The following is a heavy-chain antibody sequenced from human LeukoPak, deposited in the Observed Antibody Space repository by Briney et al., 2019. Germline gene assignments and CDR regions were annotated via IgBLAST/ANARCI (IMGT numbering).Heavy chain of an antibody. J-gene: IGHJ5*02. Sequence: SETLSLTCTVSGASISTGGYYWSWIRQHPGKGLEWIGYIYYTGSTYYNPSLKSRVTIAVDTSENQFSLKVTSVTAADTAVYFCARDLICGADCWGWFDPWGQGTLVTVSS. CDR2: IYYTGST. D-gene: IGHD2-21*02. CDR3: ARDLICGADCWGWFDP. CDR1: GASISTGGYY. V-gene: IGHV4-31*03.